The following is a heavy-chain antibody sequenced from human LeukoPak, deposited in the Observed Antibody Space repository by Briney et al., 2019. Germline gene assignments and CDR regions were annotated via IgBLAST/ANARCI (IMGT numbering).Heavy chain of an antibody. CDR3: ARTSIAVAGTYYFDY. CDR1: GGSISLYY. J-gene: IGHJ4*02. Sequence: SSETLSLTCTVSGGSISLYYWSWIRQPPGKGLEWIGYIYYSGSTNYNPSLKSRVTISVDTPKNQFSLKLSSVTAADTAVYSCARTSIAVAGTYYFDYWGQGTLVTVSS. V-gene: IGHV4-59*08. D-gene: IGHD6-19*01. CDR2: IYYSGST.